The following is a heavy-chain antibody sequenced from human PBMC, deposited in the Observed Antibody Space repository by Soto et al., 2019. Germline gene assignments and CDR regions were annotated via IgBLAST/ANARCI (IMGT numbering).Heavy chain of an antibody. CDR1: GFTFSSYG. CDR3: ARATGYSSGWYFDY. V-gene: IGHV3-33*01. Sequence: VQLVESGGGVVQPGRSLRLSCAASGFTFSSYGMHWVRQAPGKGLEWVAVIWYDGSNKYYADSVKGRFTISRDNSKNTLYLQMNSLRAEDTAVYYCARATGYSSGWYFDYWGQGTLVTVSS. J-gene: IGHJ4*02. CDR2: IWYDGSNK. D-gene: IGHD6-19*01.